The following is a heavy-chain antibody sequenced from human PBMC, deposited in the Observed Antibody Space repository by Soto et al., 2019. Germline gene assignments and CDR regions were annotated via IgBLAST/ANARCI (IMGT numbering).Heavy chain of an antibody. J-gene: IGHJ6*02. CDR2: INPSGGST. Sequence: GASVKVSCKASGYTFTSYYMHWVRQAPGQGLEWMGIINPSGGSTSYAQKFQGRVTMTRDTSTSTVYMELSSLRSEDTAVYYCARDVVVVVAASRGFDVVWGQGTTVTVSS. CDR3: ARDVVVVVAASRGFDVV. V-gene: IGHV1-46*01. CDR1: GYTFTSYY. D-gene: IGHD2-15*01.